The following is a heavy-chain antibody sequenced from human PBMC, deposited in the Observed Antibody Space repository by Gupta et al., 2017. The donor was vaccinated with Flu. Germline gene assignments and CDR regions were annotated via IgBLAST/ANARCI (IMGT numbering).Heavy chain of an antibody. D-gene: IGHD1-26*01. CDR1: GFTFSNAW. Sequence: EVQLVESGGGLVKPGGSLRLSCAASGFTFSNAWMSWVRQAPGKGLEWVGRIKSKTDGGTTDYDAPVKGRFTISRDDSKNTLYLQMNSLKTADTAVYYCTTGMWGGATTLSDYWGQGTLVTVSS. V-gene: IGHV3-15*01. J-gene: IGHJ4*02. CDR3: TTGMWGGATTLSDY. CDR2: IKSKTDGGTT.